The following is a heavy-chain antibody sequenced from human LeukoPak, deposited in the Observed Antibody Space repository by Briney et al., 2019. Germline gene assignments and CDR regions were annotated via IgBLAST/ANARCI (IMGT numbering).Heavy chain of an antibody. V-gene: IGHV3-23*01. Sequence: GGSLRLSCAASGFTFSSSSMTWVRQSPGKGLEWVSNIRSNGRDTFYLDSVKGRFTISRDNSKNTLYLEMNSLRAEDTAVYYCARGGYTTWFDPWGQGTLVTVSS. CDR3: ARGGYTTWFDP. CDR1: GFTFSSSS. CDR2: IRSNGRDT. J-gene: IGHJ5*02. D-gene: IGHD2-15*01.